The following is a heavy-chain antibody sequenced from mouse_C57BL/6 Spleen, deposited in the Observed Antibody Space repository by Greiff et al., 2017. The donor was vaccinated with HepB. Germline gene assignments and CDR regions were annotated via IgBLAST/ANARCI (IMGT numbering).Heavy chain of an antibody. V-gene: IGHV1-76*01. CDR3: ASYGNYDLAWFAY. D-gene: IGHD2-1*01. Sequence: VQLQQSGAELVRPGASVKLSCKASGYTFTDYYINWVKQRPGQGLEWIARIYPGSGNTYYNEKFKGKATLTAEKSSSTAYMQLSSLTSEDSAVYFCASYGNYDLAWFAYWGQGTLVTVSA. CDR1: GYTFTDYY. J-gene: IGHJ3*01. CDR2: IYPGSGNT.